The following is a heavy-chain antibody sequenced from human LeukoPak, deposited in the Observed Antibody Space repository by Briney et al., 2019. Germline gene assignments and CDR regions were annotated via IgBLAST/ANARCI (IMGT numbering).Heavy chain of an antibody. CDR2: IYTSGST. V-gene: IGHV4-61*02. J-gene: IGHJ3*02. Sequence: PSETLSLTCTVSGGSISSGSYYWSWIRQPAGKGLEWIGRIYTSGSTNYNPSLKSRVTISVDTSKNQFSLKLSSVTAADTAVYYCARGIVGSYSSSFRAFDIWGQGTMVTVSS. CDR1: GGSISSGSYY. CDR3: ARGIVGSYSSSFRAFDI. D-gene: IGHD6-6*01.